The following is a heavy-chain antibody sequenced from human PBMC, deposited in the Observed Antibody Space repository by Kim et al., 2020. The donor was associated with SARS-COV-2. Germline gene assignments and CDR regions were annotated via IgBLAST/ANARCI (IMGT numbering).Heavy chain of an antibody. Sequence: RYSPSFQGKVTISADKSISTAYLQWSSLKASDTAMYYCARFGESIYGMDVWGQGTTVTVSS. CDR3: ARFGESIYGMDV. J-gene: IGHJ6*02. V-gene: IGHV5-51*01. D-gene: IGHD3-10*01.